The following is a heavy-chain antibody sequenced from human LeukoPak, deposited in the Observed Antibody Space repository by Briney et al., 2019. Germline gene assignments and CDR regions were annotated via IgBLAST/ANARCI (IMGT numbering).Heavy chain of an antibody. D-gene: IGHD3-10*01. V-gene: IGHV1-18*04. CDR1: GYTFTSYG. CDR2: ISAYNGNT. J-gene: IGHJ6*04. Sequence: ASVKVSCKASGYTFTSYGISWVRQAPGQGLEWMGWISAYNGNTNYAQKLQGRVIMTTDTSTSTAYMELRSLRSDDTAVYYCAGDRGSYYNVHYGMDVWGKGTTVTVSS. CDR3: AGDRGSYYNVHYGMDV.